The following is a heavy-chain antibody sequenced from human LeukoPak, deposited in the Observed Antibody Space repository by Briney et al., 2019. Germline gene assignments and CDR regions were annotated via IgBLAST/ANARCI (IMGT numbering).Heavy chain of an antibody. V-gene: IGHV1-69*04. Sequence: GASAKVSCKASGGTFSSYAISWVRQAPGQGLEWMGRIIPIFGIANYAQKFQGRVTITADKSTSTAYMELSSLRSEDTAVYYCARDQDYDSSGPSWFDPWGQGTLVTVSS. CDR3: ARDQDYDSSGPSWFDP. D-gene: IGHD3-22*01. J-gene: IGHJ5*02. CDR2: IIPIFGIA. CDR1: GGTFSSYA.